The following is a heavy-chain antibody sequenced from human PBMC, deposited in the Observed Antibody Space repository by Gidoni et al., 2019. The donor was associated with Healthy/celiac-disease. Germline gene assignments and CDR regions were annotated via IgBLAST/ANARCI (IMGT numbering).Heavy chain of an antibody. V-gene: IGHV4-34*01. CDR1: GGSFSGYY. CDR3: ARGPRYCSGGSCYSGYYYYGMDV. Sequence: QVQLQQWGAGLLKPSETLSLTCAVYGGSFSGYYWRWFRQPPGKGLEWIGEINHSGSTNYNPSLKSRVTISVDTSKNQFSLKLSSVTAADTAVYYCARGPRYCSGGSCYSGYYYYGMDVWGQGTTVTVSS. J-gene: IGHJ6*02. D-gene: IGHD2-15*01. CDR2: INHSGST.